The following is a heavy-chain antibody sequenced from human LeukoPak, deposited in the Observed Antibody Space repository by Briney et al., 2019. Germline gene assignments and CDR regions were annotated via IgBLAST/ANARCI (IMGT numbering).Heavy chain of an antibody. Sequence: GGSLRLSCAASGCTFSSYWMHWVRQAPGKGLVWVSRIKTDGSSTTYADSVKGRFTVSRDNAKNTLYLQMNSLRAEDTAVYFCAREFRKSPTGGWGLGTLVTVSS. D-gene: IGHD1-14*01. CDR2: IKTDGSST. CDR3: AREFRKSPTGG. V-gene: IGHV3-74*03. J-gene: IGHJ4*02. CDR1: GCTFSSYW.